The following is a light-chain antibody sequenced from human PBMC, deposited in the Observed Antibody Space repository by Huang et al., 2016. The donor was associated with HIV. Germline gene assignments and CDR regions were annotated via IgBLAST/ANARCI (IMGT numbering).Light chain of an antibody. J-gene: IGKJ1*01. Sequence: DIVMVQSPVSLSVTPGEAASITCRSSQSLLHSNGHNYLDWYRQKPGQTPQLLIYWDSARAGEVPNGFSGDGSGTDFTLKIKRVEADDVGVYYCMQGLQSWTFGQGTKVEI. CDR2: WDS. CDR3: MQGLQSWT. V-gene: IGKV2-28*01. CDR1: QSLLHSNGHNY.